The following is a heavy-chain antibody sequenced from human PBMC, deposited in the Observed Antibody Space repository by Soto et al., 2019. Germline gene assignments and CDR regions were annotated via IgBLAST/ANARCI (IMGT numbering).Heavy chain of an antibody. J-gene: IGHJ6*02. CDR3: GKTHYVSGYYYYDMDV. CDR2: ISFDGSNK. Sequence: QVQLVESGGGVVQPERSLRLSCAASGFTFSTYGMHWVRQAPGKGLEWVVFISFDGSNKYYADSVKGRFTSSRDNSKNTLYLQMNSLRVEDTAVYYCGKTHYVSGYYYYDMDVWGQGTTVTVSS. CDR1: GFTFSTYG. V-gene: IGHV3-30*18. D-gene: IGHD4-17*01.